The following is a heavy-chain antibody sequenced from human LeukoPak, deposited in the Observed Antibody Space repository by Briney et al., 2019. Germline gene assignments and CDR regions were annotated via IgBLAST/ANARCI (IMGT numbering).Heavy chain of an antibody. D-gene: IGHD2-2*01. CDR3: ARWNEPRTTRRYYYYGMDV. CDR2: INHGGST. V-gene: IGHV4-34*01. Sequence: SETLSLTCAVYGGSFSGYYWSWIRQPPGKGLEWIGEINHGGSTNYNPSLKSRVTISVDTSKNQFSLKLSSVTAADTAVYYCARWNEPRTTRRYYYYGMDVRGQGTTVTVSS. CDR1: GGSFSGYY. J-gene: IGHJ6*02.